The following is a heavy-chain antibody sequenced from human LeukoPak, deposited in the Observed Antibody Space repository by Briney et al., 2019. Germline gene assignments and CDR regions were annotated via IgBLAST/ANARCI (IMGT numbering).Heavy chain of an antibody. CDR1: GYRFTYYW. CDR3: ARLPNSGADLTWFDP. D-gene: IGHD3-10*01. CDR2: IYPYDSHT. Sequence: GESLKISCKASGYRFTYYWIAWVRQMPGKGLEWMGIIYPYDSHTRYSPSFQGQVTLSADKSISTAYLQWSSLKASDTAMYYCARLPNSGADLTWFDPWGQGTLVTVSS. V-gene: IGHV5-51*01. J-gene: IGHJ5*02.